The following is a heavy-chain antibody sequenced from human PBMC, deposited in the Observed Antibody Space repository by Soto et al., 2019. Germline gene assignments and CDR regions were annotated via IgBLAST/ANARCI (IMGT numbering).Heavy chain of an antibody. D-gene: IGHD2-2*02. J-gene: IGHJ4*02. CDR1: GFAFTTYW. V-gene: IGHV3-74*01. CDR2: IKSDGTTT. Sequence: GGSLRLSCEASGFAFTTYWMHWVRQAPGKGLVWVSGIKSDGTTTTYADSVKGRFTISRDNAKNTLYLQMSSLSAEDTAVYYCASLFESTYTPRHFDHWGQGTQVTVSS. CDR3: ASLFESTYTPRHFDH.